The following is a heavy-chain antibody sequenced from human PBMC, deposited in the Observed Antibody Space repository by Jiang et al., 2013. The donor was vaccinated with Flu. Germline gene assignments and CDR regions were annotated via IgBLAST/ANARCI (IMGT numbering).Heavy chain of an antibody. V-gene: IGHV4-39*07. CDR1: GASISSSSYY. CDR3: ATHHGGSGYYLDY. CDR2: IYYSGST. Sequence: PGLVKPSETLSLTCTVSGASISSSSYYWGWIRQPPGKGLEWIGNIYYSGSTYYNPSLKSRVTISVDTSKNQFSLRLSSVTAADTAVYYCATHHGGSGYYLDYWGQGALVTVSS. J-gene: IGHJ4*02. D-gene: IGHD2-15*01.